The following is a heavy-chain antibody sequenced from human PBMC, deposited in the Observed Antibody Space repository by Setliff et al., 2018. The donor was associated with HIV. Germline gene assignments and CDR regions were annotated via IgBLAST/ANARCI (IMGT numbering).Heavy chain of an antibody. Sequence: GASVKVSCKASGYTFTSYAMSWVRQAPGQGLEWMGWINTNTGNPTYAQGFTGRFVFSLETSVSTAYLQISSLKAEDTAVYYCARIGKLLPDASDIWGQGTMVTVSS. CDR3: ARIGKLLPDASDI. CDR1: GYTFTSYA. D-gene: IGHD3-10*01. J-gene: IGHJ3*02. CDR2: INTNTGNP. V-gene: IGHV7-4-1*02.